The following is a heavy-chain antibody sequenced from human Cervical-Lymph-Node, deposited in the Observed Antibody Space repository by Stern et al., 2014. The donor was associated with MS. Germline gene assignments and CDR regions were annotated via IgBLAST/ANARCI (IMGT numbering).Heavy chain of an antibody. V-gene: IGHV1-18*04. J-gene: IGHJ4*02. CDR2: LSAYNGNT. Sequence: VQLVQAGAEVKKPGASVKGSCKASGYTFTSYGISWVRQAPGQGLEWMACLSAYNGNTNYAQKLQGRVTMTTDTSTSTAYMELRSLRSDDTAVYYCARDTAGYSYGSGLFDYWGQGTLVTVSS. CDR1: GYTFTSYG. CDR3: ARDTAGYSYGSGLFDY. D-gene: IGHD5-18*01.